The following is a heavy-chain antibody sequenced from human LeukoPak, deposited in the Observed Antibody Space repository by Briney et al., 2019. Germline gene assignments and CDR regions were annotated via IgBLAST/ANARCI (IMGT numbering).Heavy chain of an antibody. CDR1: GFTFSSYA. Sequence: GGSLRLSCAASGFTFSSYAMSWVRQAPGKGLEWVSAISGSGGSTYYADPVKGRFTISRDNSKNTLYLQMNSLRAEDTAVYYCAKDAGVSRLLWFGELDPWGQGTLVTVSS. CDR2: ISGSGGST. V-gene: IGHV3-23*01. J-gene: IGHJ5*02. D-gene: IGHD3-10*01. CDR3: AKDAGVSRLLWFGELDP.